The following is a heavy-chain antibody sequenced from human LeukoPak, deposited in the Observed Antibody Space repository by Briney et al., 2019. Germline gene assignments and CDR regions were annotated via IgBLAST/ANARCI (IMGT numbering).Heavy chain of an antibody. Sequence: GGSLRLSCAASGFTFSNYAMSWVRQAPGERLEWVSSLSDNGGSPYYADSVKGRFTISRDNSKNTLHLHLNSLRVEATAVYYCAKDPETYSSRWFDSWGQGTLVTVSS. J-gene: IGHJ5*01. V-gene: IGHV3-23*01. CDR1: GFTFSNYA. CDR3: AKDPETYSSRWFDS. CDR2: LSDNGGSP. D-gene: IGHD2-21*01.